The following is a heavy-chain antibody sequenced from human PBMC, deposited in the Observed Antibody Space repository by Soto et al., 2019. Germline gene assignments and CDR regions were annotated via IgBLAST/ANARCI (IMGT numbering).Heavy chain of an antibody. CDR1: GFSLSTSGMC. D-gene: IGHD3-10*01. CDR2: IDWDDDK. V-gene: IGHV2-70*11. Sequence: ASGPTLVNPTQTLTLTCTFSGFSLSTSGMCVSWIRQPPGKALEWLARIDWDDDKYYSTSLKTRLTISKDTSKNQVVLTMTNMDPVDTATYYCARISYYYGSGSYYSPDAFDIWGQGTMVT. CDR3: ARISYYYGSGSYYSPDAFDI. J-gene: IGHJ3*02.